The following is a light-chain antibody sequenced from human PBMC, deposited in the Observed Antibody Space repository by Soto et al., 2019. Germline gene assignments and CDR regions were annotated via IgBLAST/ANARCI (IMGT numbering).Light chain of an antibody. CDR3: QQYGSSPLFI. Sequence: EIVLTQSPGNLSLSPGERATLSCRAGQSVSNKYLAWYQQKPGQAPRLLIYGASNRAAGIPDRFSGSGSGTDFTLTISRLEPEDFAVYYCQQYGSSPLFIFGPGTKVDIK. J-gene: IGKJ3*01. V-gene: IGKV3-20*01. CDR1: QSVSNKY. CDR2: GAS.